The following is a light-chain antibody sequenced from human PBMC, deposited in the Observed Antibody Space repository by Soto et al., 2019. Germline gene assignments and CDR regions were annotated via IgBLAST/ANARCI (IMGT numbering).Light chain of an antibody. CDR2: DAS. Sequence: EIVLTQSPATLSLSPGERATLSCRASQSVSSYLAWYQQKPGQAPRLLIYDASNRATGIPARFSGSGSGTDFTLIISSLEPEDFAVYYCQQRSNWVLTFGGGTKVEIK. CDR1: QSVSSY. V-gene: IGKV3-11*01. J-gene: IGKJ4*01. CDR3: QQRSNWVLT.